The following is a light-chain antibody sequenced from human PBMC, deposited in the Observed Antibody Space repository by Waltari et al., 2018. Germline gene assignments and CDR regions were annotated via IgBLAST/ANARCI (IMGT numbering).Light chain of an antibody. Sequence: QSALTQPRSVSGSPGQSVTISCTGTSSDVGAYDYVSWYQQHPGKAPKYMIYDVNKRPPGCPDGFSGSKSGNTASLTISGLQAEDEADYYCCSFGGGYPVVFGGGTTLTVL. V-gene: IGLV2-11*01. J-gene: IGLJ3*02. CDR3: CSFGGGYPVV. CDR2: DVN. CDR1: SSDVGAYDY.